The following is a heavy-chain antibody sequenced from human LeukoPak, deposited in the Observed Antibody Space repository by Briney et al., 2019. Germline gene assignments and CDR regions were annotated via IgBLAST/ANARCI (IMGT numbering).Heavy chain of an antibody. D-gene: IGHD3-10*01. CDR1: GGSISSYY. CDR2: IYYSGST. J-gene: IGHJ6*03. Sequence: PSETLSLTCTVSGGSISSYYWSWIRQPPGKGLEWIGYIYYSGSTNYNPSLKSRVTISVDTSKNQFSLKLSSVTAADTAVYYCAKEEWGFGEFPLFMDVWGKGTTVTISS. V-gene: IGHV4-59*01. CDR3: AKEEWGFGEFPLFMDV.